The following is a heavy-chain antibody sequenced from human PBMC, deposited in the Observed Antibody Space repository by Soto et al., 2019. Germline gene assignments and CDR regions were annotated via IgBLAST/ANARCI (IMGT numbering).Heavy chain of an antibody. Sequence: TGGSLRLSCAASGFTFSSYDMHWVRQATGKGLEWVSAIGTAGDTYYPGSVKGRFTISRENAKNSLYLQMNSLRAEDTAVYYCARGQPYSSSSPDYYYYYGMDVWGQGTTVTVSS. CDR3: ARGQPYSSSSPDYYYYYGMDV. CDR1: GFTFSSYD. D-gene: IGHD6-6*01. CDR2: IGTAGDT. V-gene: IGHV3-13*01. J-gene: IGHJ6*02.